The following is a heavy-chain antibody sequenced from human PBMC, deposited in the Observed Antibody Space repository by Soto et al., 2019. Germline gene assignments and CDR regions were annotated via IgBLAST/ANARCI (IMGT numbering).Heavy chain of an antibody. CDR1: GFTFSSYS. CDR2: ISSSSSYI. CDR3: ARVRAARQFDY. J-gene: IGHJ4*02. V-gene: IGHV3-21*01. D-gene: IGHD6-6*01. Sequence: GGSLRLSCAASGFTFSSYSMNWVRQAPGKGLEWVSSISSSSSYIYYAASVKGRFTISRDNAKNSLYLQMNSLRAEDTVVYYWARVRAARQFDYWGQGTLVTVSS.